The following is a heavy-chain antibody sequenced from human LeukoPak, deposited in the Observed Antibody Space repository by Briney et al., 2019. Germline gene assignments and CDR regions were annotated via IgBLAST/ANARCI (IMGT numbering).Heavy chain of an antibody. CDR2: ISAYNGNT. Sequence: GASVKVSCRASGYTFTSYGISWVRQAPGQGLEWMGWISAYNGNTNYAQKLQGRVTMTTDTSTSTAYMELRSLRSDDTAVYYCASYSSGWEYFDYWGQGTLVTVSS. CDR3: ASYSSGWEYFDY. CDR1: GYTFTSYG. V-gene: IGHV1-18*01. J-gene: IGHJ4*02. D-gene: IGHD6-19*01.